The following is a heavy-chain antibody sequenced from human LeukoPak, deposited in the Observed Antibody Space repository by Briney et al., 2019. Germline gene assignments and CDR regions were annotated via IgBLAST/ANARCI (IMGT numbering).Heavy chain of an antibody. CDR3: ARYYSDAFDV. CDR2: ISSWSDYI. J-gene: IGHJ3*01. CDR1: GFTFSNYN. D-gene: IGHD3-10*01. Sequence: GGSLRLSCAASGFTFSNYNMNWVRQAPGKGLEWVSSISSWSDYIYNADSVKGRFTISRDNTKNSLFLQLVSLRVEDTAVYYCARYYSDAFDVWGQGTVVTVSS. V-gene: IGHV3-21*01.